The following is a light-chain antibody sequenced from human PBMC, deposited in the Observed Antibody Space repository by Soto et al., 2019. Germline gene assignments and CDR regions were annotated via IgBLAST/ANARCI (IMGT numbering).Light chain of an antibody. J-gene: IGKJ4*01. CDR3: QQYGSSPLT. V-gene: IGKV3-20*01. CDR2: GAS. Sequence: EIVLTQSPGTLSLSPGERATLSCRASQSVSSTYVAWYQQKPGQAPRLLIYGASSRATGIPDRFSGSGSGTDFTLTINRLEPEDFAVYYCQQYGSSPLTFGGGTKVEI. CDR1: QSVSSTY.